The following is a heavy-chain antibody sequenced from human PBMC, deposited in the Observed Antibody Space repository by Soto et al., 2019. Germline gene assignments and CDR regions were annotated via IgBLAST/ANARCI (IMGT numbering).Heavy chain of an antibody. J-gene: IGHJ5*02. CDR3: ARDPRPGYCSGGSCNNWFDP. CDR1: GVSMNSDEYY. V-gene: IGHV4-30-4*02. CDR2: IYYSGST. D-gene: IGHD2-15*01. Sequence: PSETLSLTCTVSGVSMNSDEYYWSWIRQPPGKGLEWVGNIYYSGSTSYNPSLKSRLIMSLDTSKNEFSLKLSSVTAADTAVYYCARDPRPGYCSGGSCNNWFDPWGQGTLVTVSS.